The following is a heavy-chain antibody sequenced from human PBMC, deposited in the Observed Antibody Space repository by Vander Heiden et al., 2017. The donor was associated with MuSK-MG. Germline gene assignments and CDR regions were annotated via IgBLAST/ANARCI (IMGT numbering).Heavy chain of an antibody. J-gene: IGHJ3*02. V-gene: IGHV3-33*01. CDR2: IWYDGSNK. CDR3: STVVGYSSSSEAFDI. CDR1: GFTFRSYG. Sequence: QVQLVESGGGGVQPGRSLRLSCAASGFTFRSYGLQWVRQAPGKGLEWVAVIWYDGSNKYYADSVKCRFTISRDNSKNTLYLQMNSLRAEDTAVYYCSTVVGYSSSSEAFDIWGQGTMVTVSS. D-gene: IGHD6-6*01.